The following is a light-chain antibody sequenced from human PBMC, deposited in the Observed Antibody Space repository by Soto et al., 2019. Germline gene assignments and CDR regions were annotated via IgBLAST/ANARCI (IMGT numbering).Light chain of an antibody. Sequence: DIVMTQTPLSLSVTPGQPASISCKSSQSLLHSNGKTYLYWYLQKSGQPPQLLIDEVSNRFSGVTDRFSGGGSGTDCTLGSSRVETEDGGVYYGMQGIDLPYTFGEGTNLEIK. CDR3: MQGIDLPYT. V-gene: IGKV2-29*03. CDR2: EVS. CDR1: QSLLHSNGKTY. J-gene: IGKJ2*01.